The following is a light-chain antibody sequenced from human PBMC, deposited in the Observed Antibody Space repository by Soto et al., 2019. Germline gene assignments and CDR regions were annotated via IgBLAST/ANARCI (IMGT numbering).Light chain of an antibody. CDR2: ATF. J-gene: IGKJ3*01. CDR3: QHYGTSLFT. CDR1: QSISDSN. V-gene: IGKV3-20*01. Sequence: EIVLTQSPDTLSLSPGERATLSCRASQSISDSNLAWYQQRPGQPPRLLIYATFIRATGVPDRSIGSGSGTEITLTIGRLEPEDFAVFFCQHYGTSLFTLGPGTRVDIK.